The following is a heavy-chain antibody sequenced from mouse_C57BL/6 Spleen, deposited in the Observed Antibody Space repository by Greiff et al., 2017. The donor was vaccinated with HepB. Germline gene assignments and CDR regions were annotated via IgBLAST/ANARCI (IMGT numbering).Heavy chain of an antibody. V-gene: IGHV1-54*01. J-gene: IGHJ3*01. Sequence: QVQLQQSGAELVRPGTSVKVSCKASGYAFTNYLIEWVKQRPGQGLEWIGVINPGSGGTNYNEKFKGKATLTADKSSSTAYMQLSSLTSEDSAVYFCARCGYDYEFAYWGQGTLVTVSA. CDR1: GYAFTNYL. D-gene: IGHD2-4*01. CDR3: ARCGYDYEFAY. CDR2: INPGSGGT.